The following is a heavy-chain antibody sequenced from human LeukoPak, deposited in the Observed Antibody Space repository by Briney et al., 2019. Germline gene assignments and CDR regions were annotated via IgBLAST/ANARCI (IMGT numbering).Heavy chain of an antibody. D-gene: IGHD3-10*01. J-gene: IGHJ4*02. CDR2: ISSSGSSI. CDR3: ARAKGSYSFDY. Sequence: GGSLRLSCAASGFTLRSYTMNWVRQAPGKGLEWVSFISSSGSSIYFADSVKGRFTISRDNAKNSLYLQMNSLRAEDTAVYYCARAKGSYSFDYWGQGTLVTVSS. V-gene: IGHV3-48*04. CDR1: GFTLRSYT.